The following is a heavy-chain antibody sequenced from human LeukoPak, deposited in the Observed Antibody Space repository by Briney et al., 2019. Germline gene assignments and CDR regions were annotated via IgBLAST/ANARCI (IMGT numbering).Heavy chain of an antibody. CDR2: IRSKANSHTT. V-gene: IGHV3-73*01. J-gene: IGHJ4*02. CDR1: GFTFSGSA. D-gene: IGHD2-8*01. CDR3: TRLSDCTNGVCAIN. Sequence: GGSLRLSCAASGFTFSGSAMHWVRQASGKGLEWVGRIRSKANSHTTAYAAPVKGRFTISRDDSKNTAYLQMNSLKTEDTAVYHCTRLSDCTNGVCAINWGQGTLVTVSS.